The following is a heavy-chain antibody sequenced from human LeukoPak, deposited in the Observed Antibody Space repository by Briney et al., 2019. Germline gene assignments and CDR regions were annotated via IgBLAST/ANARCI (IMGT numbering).Heavy chain of an antibody. D-gene: IGHD3-9*01. CDR3: ARYGRRYDILTGDGFDY. CDR2: IYYSGST. J-gene: IGHJ4*02. CDR1: GFTFSSYS. Sequence: GSLRLSCAASGFTFSSYSMNWVRQAPGKGLEWIGSIYYSGSTYYNPSLKSRVTISVDTSKNQFSLKLSSVTAADTAVYYCARYGRRYDILTGDGFDYWGQGTLVTVSS. V-gene: IGHV4-39*07.